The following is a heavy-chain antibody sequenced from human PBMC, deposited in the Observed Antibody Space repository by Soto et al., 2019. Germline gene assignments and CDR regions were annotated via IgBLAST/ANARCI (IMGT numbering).Heavy chain of an antibody. V-gene: IGHV3-20*04. CDR2: INWNGGST. J-gene: IGHJ4*02. CDR1: GFTFDDYA. CDR3: AREDSSGYFQLEF. Sequence: EVQLVESGGGVVRPGGSLRLSCAASGFTFDDYAMIWVRQAPGKGLEWVSGINWNGGSTAYADSVKGRFTISRDNAKNSLYLQMSSLRADDTALYYCAREDSSGYFQLEFWGQGTLVTVS. D-gene: IGHD3-22*01.